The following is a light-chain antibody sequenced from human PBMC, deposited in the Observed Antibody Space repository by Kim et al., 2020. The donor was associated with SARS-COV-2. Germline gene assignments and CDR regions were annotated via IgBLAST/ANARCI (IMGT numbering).Light chain of an antibody. CDR1: SLRSYY. CDR3: QSRDSGGKVV. Sequence: SSELTQDPVVSVALGQTVRITCQRDSLRSYYATWYQQKPRQAPVVVIYGRNTRPSGIPDRFSGSASGNTASLTISGTQAEDEGDFYCQSRDSGGKVVFGGGTQLTVL. CDR2: GRN. J-gene: IGLJ2*01. V-gene: IGLV3-19*01.